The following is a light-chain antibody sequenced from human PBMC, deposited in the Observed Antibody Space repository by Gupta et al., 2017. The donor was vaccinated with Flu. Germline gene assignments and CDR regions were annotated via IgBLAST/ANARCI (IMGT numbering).Light chain of an antibody. CDR2: AAS. CDR1: QSISSY. V-gene: IGKV1-39*01. J-gene: IGKJ2*03. Sequence: DIQMTQSPSSLSASVGDRVTITCRASQSISSYLNWYQQKPGKAPKLLIYAASSLQSGVPSRFSGSGSGTDFTLTISRLPPEDFATYYCQQSDSTPRSFGQGTKLEIK. CDR3: QQSDSTPRS.